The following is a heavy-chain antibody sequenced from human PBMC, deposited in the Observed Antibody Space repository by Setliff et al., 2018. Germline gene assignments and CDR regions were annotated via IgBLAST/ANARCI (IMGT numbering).Heavy chain of an antibody. J-gene: IGHJ4*02. CDR2: INHSGNT. D-gene: IGHD6-19*01. CDR1: GGSFSGYY. CDR3: ARHRAVAGAYYFDF. Sequence: SETLSLTCAVYGGSFSGYYWSWIRQPPGKGLEWIGEINHSGNTYYNASLKGRVTISGDTSKNQFSLKLTAVTAADTAIYYCARHRAVAGAYYFDFWGQGTLVTVSS. V-gene: IGHV4-34*01.